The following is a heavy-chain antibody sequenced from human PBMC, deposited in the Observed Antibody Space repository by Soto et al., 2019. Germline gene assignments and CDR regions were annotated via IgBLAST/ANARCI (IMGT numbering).Heavy chain of an antibody. Sequence: PSETLSLTCTVSGGSISSGGYYWSWIRQHPGKGLEWIGYIYYSGSTYYNPSLKSRVTISVDTSKNQFSLKLSSVTAADTAVYYCARALSDTDCSGGSCSSLYNWFDPWGQGTLVTVSS. D-gene: IGHD2-15*01. CDR3: ARALSDTDCSGGSCSSLYNWFDP. J-gene: IGHJ5*02. V-gene: IGHV4-31*03. CDR1: GGSISSGGYY. CDR2: IYYSGST.